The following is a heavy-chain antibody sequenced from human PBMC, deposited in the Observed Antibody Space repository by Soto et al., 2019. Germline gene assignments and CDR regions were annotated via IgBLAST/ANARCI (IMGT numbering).Heavy chain of an antibody. J-gene: IGHJ6*02. CDR1: GYTFTSYG. V-gene: IGHV1-18*04. Sequence: ASVKVSCKASGYTFTSYGISWVRQAPGQGLEWMGWISAYNGNTNYAQKLQGRVTMTTDTSTSTAYMELRSLRSDDTAVYYCAREQIFGVVIISYYYYGMDVWGQGTTVTVSS. CDR3: AREQIFGVVIISYYYYGMDV. CDR2: ISAYNGNT. D-gene: IGHD3-3*01.